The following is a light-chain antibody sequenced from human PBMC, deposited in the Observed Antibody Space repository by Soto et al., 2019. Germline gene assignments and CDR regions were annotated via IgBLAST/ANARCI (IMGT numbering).Light chain of an antibody. V-gene: IGLV1-44*01. Sequence: QSVLTQPPSASGTPGQRVTISCSGSNSNIGSNTVNWYQQLPGTAPKLLIYDNNKRPSGVPSRFSDSKSGTSASLAISGLQSEDEADYYCASWDDSLNGVVFGGGTKLTVL. CDR3: ASWDDSLNGVV. CDR2: DNN. J-gene: IGLJ2*01. CDR1: NSNIGSNT.